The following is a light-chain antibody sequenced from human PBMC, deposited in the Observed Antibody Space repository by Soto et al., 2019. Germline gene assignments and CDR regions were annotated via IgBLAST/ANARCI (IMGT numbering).Light chain of an antibody. CDR1: HDIKKY. J-gene: IGKJ1*01. CDR2: DVS. CDR3: QQYNAYPWT. Sequence: DIQMTQSPSSLSASVGDRVTITCQASHDIKKYLNWYQQKAHKVPKLLIHDVSTLATGVPSRFTGSGSGTDFTLTINSLQPEDVATYYCQQYNAYPWTFGQGTKVDIK. V-gene: IGKV1-33*01.